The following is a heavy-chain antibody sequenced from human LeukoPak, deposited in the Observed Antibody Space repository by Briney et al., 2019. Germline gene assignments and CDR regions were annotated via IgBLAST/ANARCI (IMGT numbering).Heavy chain of an antibody. J-gene: IGHJ3*02. Sequence: PSETLSLTCAVYGGSFSGYYWSWIRQPPGKGLEWTGEINHSGSTNYNPSLKSRVTISVDTSKNQFSLKLSSVTAADTAVYYCARDQWELPFDAFDTWGQGTMVTVSS. D-gene: IGHD1-26*01. CDR1: GGSFSGYY. CDR3: ARDQWELPFDAFDT. V-gene: IGHV4-34*01. CDR2: INHSGST.